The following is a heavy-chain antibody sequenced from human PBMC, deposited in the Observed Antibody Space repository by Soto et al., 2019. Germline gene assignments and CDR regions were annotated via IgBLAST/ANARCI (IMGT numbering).Heavy chain of an antibody. Sequence: QVQLQESGSRLVRPSQPLSLTCSVSGGSVSSGGYSWSWIRQAPGKGLEWIGFISPSGRPAYNPSLKSRVSISVDTSKNQIPLEFSPVTAADTAVYYGTRGVLPWGPGTLATVSS. CDR2: ISPSGRP. CDR1: GGSVSSGGYS. J-gene: IGHJ5*02. D-gene: IGHD2-8*01. V-gene: IGHV4-30-2*01. CDR3: TRGVLP.